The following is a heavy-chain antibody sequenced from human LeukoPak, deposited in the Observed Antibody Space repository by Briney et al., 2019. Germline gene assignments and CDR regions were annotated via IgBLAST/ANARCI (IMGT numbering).Heavy chain of an antibody. Sequence: GGSLRLSCAASGLTFSTNWMSWVRQAPGKGLEWVANIKQDGSEKYYVDSVKGRFTISRDNAKNSLYLQMNSLRAEDTAVYYCAREFDISRYGMDVWGQGTTVTDSS. CDR1: GLTFSTNW. J-gene: IGHJ6*02. CDR3: AREFDISRYGMDV. D-gene: IGHD3-9*01. CDR2: IKQDGSEK. V-gene: IGHV3-7*04.